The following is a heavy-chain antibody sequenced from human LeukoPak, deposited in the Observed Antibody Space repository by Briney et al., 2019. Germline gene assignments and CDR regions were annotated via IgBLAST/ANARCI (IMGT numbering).Heavy chain of an antibody. Sequence: SETLPLTCAVYGGSFSGYYWSWIRQPPGKGLEWIGEINHSGSTNYNPSLKSRVTISVDTSKNQFSLKLSSVTAADTAVYYCARDSGAYCGGDCYPTAGNYFDYWGQGPWSPSPQ. V-gene: IGHV4-34*01. CDR2: INHSGST. CDR1: GGSFSGYY. D-gene: IGHD2-21*02. CDR3: ARDSGAYCGGDCYPTAGNYFDY. J-gene: IGHJ4*02.